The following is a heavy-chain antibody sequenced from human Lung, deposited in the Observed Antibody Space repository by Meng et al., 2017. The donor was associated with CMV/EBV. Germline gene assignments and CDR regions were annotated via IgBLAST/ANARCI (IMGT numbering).Heavy chain of an antibody. CDR2: IRYDGSKE. Sequence: GESXKISCAASGFIFSSYGMHWVRQAPGKGLEWAAFIRYDGSKEYYVDFVKGRFTISRDNSKNTLYLQMHSLRPGDTAVYYCAKERIRYNYDSETIDYWGQGXLVTVSS. CDR3: AKERIRYNYDSETIDY. V-gene: IGHV3-30*02. CDR1: GFIFSSYG. J-gene: IGHJ4*02. D-gene: IGHD5-18*01.